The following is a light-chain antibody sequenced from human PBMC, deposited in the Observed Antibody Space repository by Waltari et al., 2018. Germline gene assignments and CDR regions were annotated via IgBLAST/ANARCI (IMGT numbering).Light chain of an antibody. CDR1: QSISSY. J-gene: IGKJ4*01. CDR3: QQSYSTPLT. Sequence: DIQMTQSPSSTSASVGDRVTITCRASQSISSYLNWYKQKPGKAPKLLIYAASSLQSGVPSRFSGSGSGTDFTLTISSLQPEDFATYYCQQSYSTPLTFGGGTKVEIK. V-gene: IGKV1-39*01. CDR2: AAS.